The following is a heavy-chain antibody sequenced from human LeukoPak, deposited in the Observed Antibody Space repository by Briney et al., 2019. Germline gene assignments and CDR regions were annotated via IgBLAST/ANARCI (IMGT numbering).Heavy chain of an antibody. CDR3: AKGGWVAVTGMDS. CDR2: INTKTGNP. D-gene: IGHD6-19*01. CDR1: GYTFTGHA. V-gene: IGHV7-4-1*02. J-gene: IGHJ4*02. Sequence: ASVKVSCKASGYTFTGHAMNWVRQAPGQGPEWMGCINTKTGNPTYAQGFTERFVFSLDTSVSTAYLQISSLKPEDTGVYYCAKGGWVAVTGMDSWGQGTLVTVSS.